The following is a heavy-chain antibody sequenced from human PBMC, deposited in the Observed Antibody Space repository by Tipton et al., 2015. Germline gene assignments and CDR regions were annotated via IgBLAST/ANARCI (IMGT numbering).Heavy chain of an antibody. CDR1: GASVSSGTYY. J-gene: IGHJ4*02. Sequence: TLSLTCTVSGASVSSGTYYWNWIRQPAGKGLEWFGRIYSSGHTNYNPSLESRINMSVDTSKNQISLRLTSVTAADTAVYYCARDARGGRAGYCTETVCYSLGFDSGGQGTLVTVSS. CDR2: IYSSGHT. CDR3: ARDARGGRAGYCTETVCYSLGFDS. D-gene: IGHD2-8*02. V-gene: IGHV4-61*02.